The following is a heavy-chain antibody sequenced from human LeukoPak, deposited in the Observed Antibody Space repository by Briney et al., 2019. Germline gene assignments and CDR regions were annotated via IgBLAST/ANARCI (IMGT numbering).Heavy chain of an antibody. CDR2: INHSGST. J-gene: IGHJ4*02. V-gene: IGHV4-34*01. CDR1: GGSFSGYY. CDR3: ARLITSGSYYFDF. D-gene: IGHD6-19*01. Sequence: PSETLSLTCAVYGGSFSGYYWSWIRQPPGKGLEWIGEINHSGSTNYNPSLKSRVTISVDTSRNHFSLKLSSVTAADTAFYYCARLITSGSYYFDFWGQGTLVTVSS.